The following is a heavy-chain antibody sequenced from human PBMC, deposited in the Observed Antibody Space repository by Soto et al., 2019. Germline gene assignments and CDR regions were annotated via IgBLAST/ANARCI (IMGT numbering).Heavy chain of an antibody. V-gene: IGHV4-59*01. CDR2: IDYSGST. CDR3: ASGYGDYVLDS. CDR1: GGSISGYY. Sequence: QVQLQESGPGLVNPSETLSLTCSVGGGSISGYYWTWILQPPGKGLEWIGYIDYSGSTNYNPSSNSRATISVDTSTNLPSRKLSSVTAADTAVYSCASGYGDYVLDSWGQGTLVTVSS. D-gene: IGHD4-17*01. J-gene: IGHJ5*01.